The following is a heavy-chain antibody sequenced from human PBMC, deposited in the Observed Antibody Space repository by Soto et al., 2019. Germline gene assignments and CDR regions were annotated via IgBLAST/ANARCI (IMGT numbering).Heavy chain of an antibody. V-gene: IGHV4-31*03. CDR1: GDCITSGGIY. Sequence: TLSLTCIVCGDCITSGGIYWSGLRHRPGKGLDWIGYTYFSKSTYYNPSLKSRVTISVDASKNQFSLKLDSVTAADTAVYYCARGREVPFQNYYGLDVWGQGTTVTV. CDR3: ARGREVPFQNYYGLDV. J-gene: IGHJ6*02. CDR2: TYFSKST.